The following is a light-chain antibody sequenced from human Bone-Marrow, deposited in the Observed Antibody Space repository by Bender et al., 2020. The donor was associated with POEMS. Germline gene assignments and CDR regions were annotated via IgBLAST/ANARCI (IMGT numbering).Light chain of an antibody. V-gene: IGLV2-23*01. CDR2: EGS. CDR1: SNDVGSYNL. J-gene: IGLJ3*02. Sequence: QSALTQPASVSGSPGQSITISCSGTSNDVGSYNLVSWYQHHPGKAPKLMIFEGSKRPSGVSDRFSVSRSGNTASLTISGLQAEDEADYYCCSYAGSDIHWVFGGGTKLTV. CDR3: CSYAGSDIHWV.